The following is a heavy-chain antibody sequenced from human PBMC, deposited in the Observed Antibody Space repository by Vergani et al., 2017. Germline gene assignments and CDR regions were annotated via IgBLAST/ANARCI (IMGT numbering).Heavy chain of an antibody. V-gene: IGHV1-69*13. D-gene: IGHD3-10*01. CDR2: IIPIFGTA. Sequence: QVQLLQSGAAVRKPGSSVTVSCNASGDTFSNYAITWVRQAPGQGLQWMGRIIPIFGTANYAQKFQGRVTITADESTSTAYMELSSLRSEDTAVYYCARENFGGNGMDVWGQGTTVTVSS. J-gene: IGHJ6*02. CDR3: ARENFGGNGMDV. CDR1: GDTFSNYA.